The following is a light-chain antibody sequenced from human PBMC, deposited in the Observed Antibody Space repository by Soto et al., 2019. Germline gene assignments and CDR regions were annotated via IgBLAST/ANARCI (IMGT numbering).Light chain of an antibody. V-gene: IGKV1-39*01. CDR3: QQTYIIPWT. J-gene: IGKJ1*01. CDR2: AAS. Sequence: DIQMTQSPSSLSASVGDRVTITCRASQSISRNLNWYQQRPGKAPNLLIYAASSLQSGVPSRFSGSASGTDFILSISSLQPEDFATYYCQQTYIIPWTFGQGTKVEIK. CDR1: QSISRN.